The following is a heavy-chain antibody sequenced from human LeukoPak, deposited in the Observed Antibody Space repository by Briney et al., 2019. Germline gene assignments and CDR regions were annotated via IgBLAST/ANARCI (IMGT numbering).Heavy chain of an antibody. CDR3: ARSSGTGTFSY. CDR2: VYYGRSP. Sequence: PSETLSLTCTVSGDSISRSTYYWAWIRQPPGKGLEWIGSVYYGRSPYFNPSLESRATISVDTSKNHFSLRMSSVTAADTAVYYCARSSGTGTFSYWGQGTLVTVSS. CDR1: GDSISRSTYY. D-gene: IGHD6-25*01. J-gene: IGHJ4*02. V-gene: IGHV4-39*02.